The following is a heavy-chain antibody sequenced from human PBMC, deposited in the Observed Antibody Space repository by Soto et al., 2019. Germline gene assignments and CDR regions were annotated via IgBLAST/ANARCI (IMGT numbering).Heavy chain of an antibody. CDR2: IYYSGST. CDR3: ASLVRGYDFWSGYYITSRWDQIDY. Sequence: SETLSLTCTVSGGSISSGGYYWSWIRQHPGKGLEWIGYIYYSGSTYYNPSLKSRVTISVDTSKNQFSLKLSSVTAADTAVYYCASLVRGYDFWSGYYITSRWDQIDYWGQGTLVTVSS. CDR1: GGSISSGGYY. V-gene: IGHV4-31*03. J-gene: IGHJ4*02. D-gene: IGHD3-3*01.